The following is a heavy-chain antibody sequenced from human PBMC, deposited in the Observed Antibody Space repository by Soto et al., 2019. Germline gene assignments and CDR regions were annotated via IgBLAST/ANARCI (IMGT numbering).Heavy chain of an antibody. CDR2: MSHSETT. V-gene: IGHV4-31*03. J-gene: IGHJ5*01. D-gene: IGHD5-12*01. CDR1: GGYISSAGSF. Sequence: QVQLQESGPGLRKPSQTLFLTCTVSGGYISSAGSFWSWVRQHPGKGLEWIGYMSHSETTHYNSSLKRRVTTSIDTSKNQFSLNLDSLTAADTAVYYCARGYSRPDWFDSWGPGTLVIVSS. CDR3: ARGYSRPDWFDS.